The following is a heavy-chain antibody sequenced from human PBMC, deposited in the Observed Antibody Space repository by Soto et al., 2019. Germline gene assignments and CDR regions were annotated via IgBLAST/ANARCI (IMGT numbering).Heavy chain of an antibody. CDR3: ARQYYESSGYFYYYYGMDV. CDR1: GGTFSSYA. CDR2: IIPIFGTA. Sequence: ASVKVSCKASGGTFSSYAISWVRQAPGQGLEWMGGIIPIFGTANYAQKFQGRVTITADESTSTAYMELSSLRSEDTAVYYCARQYYESSGYFYYYYGMDVWGQGATVTVSS. V-gene: IGHV1-69*13. D-gene: IGHD3-22*01. J-gene: IGHJ6*02.